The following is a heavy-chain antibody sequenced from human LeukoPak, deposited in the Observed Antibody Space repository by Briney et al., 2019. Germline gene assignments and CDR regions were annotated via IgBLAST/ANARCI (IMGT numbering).Heavy chain of an antibody. CDR2: ITGSSSSK. Sequence: GGSLRLSCAASGFTFNNYAMNWVRQAPGTGLEWVSYITGSSSSKYYADSVKGRFTISRDNAKNSLYLQMNSLRAEDTAVYYCARPTTSGWYPHWGQGTMVTVSS. V-gene: IGHV3-48*01. CDR1: GFTFNNYA. D-gene: IGHD6-19*01. CDR3: ARPTTSGWYPH. J-gene: IGHJ3*01.